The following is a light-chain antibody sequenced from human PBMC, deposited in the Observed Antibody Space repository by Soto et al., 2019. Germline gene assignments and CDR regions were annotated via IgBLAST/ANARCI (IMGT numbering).Light chain of an antibody. CDR1: QSFRGL. CDR3: QQRHMWPIT. CDR2: DAY. V-gene: IGKV3-11*01. Sequence: EVVLTQSPVTLSLSPGERATLSCRASQSFRGLLAWYQQKPGQAPRLLIYDAYNRATGIPPRFSGSGSGTDLTLTISSLEPEDSAGYYCQQRHMWPITFGQGTRLEIK. J-gene: IGKJ5*01.